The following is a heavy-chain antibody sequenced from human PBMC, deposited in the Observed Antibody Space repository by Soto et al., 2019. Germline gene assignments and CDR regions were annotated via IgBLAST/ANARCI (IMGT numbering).Heavy chain of an antibody. CDR2: IYHSGST. Sequence: PSETLSLTCNVSGGSISSGHYYWSWIRQPPGKGLEWIAYIYHSGSTYYNPSLKSRVTISLHTSKTQFSLNLSSVTAADTAIYYCARGASGYSDYFEYWGQGILVTVSS. CDR1: GGSISSGHYY. V-gene: IGHV4-30-4*01. D-gene: IGHD5-12*01. J-gene: IGHJ4*02. CDR3: ARGASGYSDYFEY.